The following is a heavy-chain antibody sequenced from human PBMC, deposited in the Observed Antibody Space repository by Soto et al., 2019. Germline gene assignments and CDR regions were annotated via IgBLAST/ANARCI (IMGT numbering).Heavy chain of an antibody. J-gene: IGHJ4*02. V-gene: IGHV1-69*01. D-gene: IGHD6-6*01. CDR1: GGSFNSYA. CDR2: IIPMFGTP. CDR3: ARTKRPGGNSSVDY. Sequence: QVQLVQSGAEVKKPGSSVKVSCKASGGSFNSYAISWVRQAPGQGLEWMGGIIPMFGTPKYPQKFQGRVTITADESTSKVYMELSSLRSDKMAIYDFARTKRPGGNSSVDYWGPGTLVTVST.